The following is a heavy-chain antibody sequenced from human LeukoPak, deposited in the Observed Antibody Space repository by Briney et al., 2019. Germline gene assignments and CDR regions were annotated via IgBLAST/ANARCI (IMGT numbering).Heavy chain of an antibody. CDR3: ASLAGSGSGWRFDY. J-gene: IGHJ4*02. V-gene: IGHV1-18*01. Sequence: ASVKVSCKASGYTFTSYGISWVRQAPGQGLEWMGWISAYNGNTNYAQKLQGRVTMTTDTSTSTAYMELRTLRSDDTAVYHCASLAGSGSGWRFDYWGQGTLVTVSS. CDR1: GYTFTSYG. CDR2: ISAYNGNT. D-gene: IGHD6-19*01.